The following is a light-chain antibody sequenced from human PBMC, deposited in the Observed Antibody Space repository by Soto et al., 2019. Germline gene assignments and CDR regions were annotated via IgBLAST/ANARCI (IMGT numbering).Light chain of an antibody. J-gene: IGLJ3*02. CDR2: LNSDGSH. CDR1: SGHSNYA. V-gene: IGLV4-69*01. CDR3: QSWGTGAPWV. Sequence: QSVLTQSPSASDSLGASVKLTCTLSSGHSNYAIAWHQQQPEKGPRYLMKLNSDGSHSKGDGVPDRFSGSSSGAERYLTISSLQSEDEADYCCQSWGTGAPWVFGGGTKVTVL.